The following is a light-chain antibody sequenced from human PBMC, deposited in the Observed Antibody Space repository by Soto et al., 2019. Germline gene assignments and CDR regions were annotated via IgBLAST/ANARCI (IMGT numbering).Light chain of an antibody. CDR1: SSDVGSYNL. CDR3: CSYAGTTYV. V-gene: IGLV2-23*02. CDR2: EVS. J-gene: IGLJ1*01. Sequence: QSVLTQPASVSGSPGQSITISCTGTSSDVGSYNLVSWYQQHPGKASKLMIYEVSKRPSGVSNRFSGSKSGNTASLTISGFQAEDEADYYCCSYAGTTYVFGTGTKVTVL.